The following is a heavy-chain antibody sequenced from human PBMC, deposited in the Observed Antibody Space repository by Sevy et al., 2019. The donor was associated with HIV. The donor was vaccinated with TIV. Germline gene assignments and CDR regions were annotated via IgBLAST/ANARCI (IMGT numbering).Heavy chain of an antibody. V-gene: IGHV4-34*01. Sequence: SETLSLTCAVYGGSFSGYYWSWIRQPPGKGLEWIGEINHSGSTNYNPSLKSRVTISVDTSKNQFSLKLSSVTAADTAVYYCAVGNSIFGVVIMDYWGQGTLVTVSS. D-gene: IGHD3-3*01. CDR2: INHSGST. J-gene: IGHJ4*02. CDR1: GGSFSGYY. CDR3: AVGNSIFGVVIMDY.